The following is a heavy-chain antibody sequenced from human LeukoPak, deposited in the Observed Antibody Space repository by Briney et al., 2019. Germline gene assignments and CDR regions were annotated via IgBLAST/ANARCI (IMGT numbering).Heavy chain of an antibody. D-gene: IGHD6-19*01. CDR2: IIGNGGTT. V-gene: IGHV3-23*01. Sequence: GSLRLTCAASGFIFRIYAMTWVRQAPGKGLEWVSTIIGNGGTTYYADSVKGRVAISRDNSKNTVFLQLNSLRAEDTAVYFCAKDEAVAGSDFFDYWGRGTLVTVSS. CDR1: GFIFRIYA. J-gene: IGHJ4*02. CDR3: AKDEAVAGSDFFDY.